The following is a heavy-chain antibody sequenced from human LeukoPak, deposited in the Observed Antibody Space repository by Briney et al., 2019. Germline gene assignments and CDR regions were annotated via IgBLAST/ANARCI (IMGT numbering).Heavy chain of an antibody. CDR2: IYHSGST. CDR3: AREGVRGVKYFDY. D-gene: IGHD3-10*01. Sequence: SETLSLTCTVSGYSISSGYYWDWIRQPPGKGLEWIGSIYHSGSTYYNPSLKSRVTISVDTSKNQFSLKLSSVTAADTAVYYCAREGVRGVKYFDYWGQGTLVTVSS. V-gene: IGHV4-38-2*02. J-gene: IGHJ4*02. CDR1: GYSISSGYY.